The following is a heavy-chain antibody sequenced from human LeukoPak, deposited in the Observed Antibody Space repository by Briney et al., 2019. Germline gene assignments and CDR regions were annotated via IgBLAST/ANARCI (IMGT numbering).Heavy chain of an antibody. D-gene: IGHD3-22*01. CDR3: ARDRVYDSSGYYYGPPVY. CDR1: GFTVSSNY. CDR2: IYSGGST. J-gene: IGHJ4*02. Sequence: GGSLRLSRAASGFTVSSNYMSWVRQAPGKGLEWVSVIYSGGSTYYAGSVKGRFTISRDNSKNTLYLQMNSLRAEDTAVYYCARDRVYDSSGYYYGPPVYWGQGTLVTVSS. V-gene: IGHV3-53*01.